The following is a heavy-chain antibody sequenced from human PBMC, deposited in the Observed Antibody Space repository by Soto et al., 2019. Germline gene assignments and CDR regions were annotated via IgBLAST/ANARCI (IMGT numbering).Heavy chain of an antibody. J-gene: IGHJ6*02. CDR3: ASPLPIAAAGHYYYYYGMDV. CDR2: INSGNGNT. CDR1: GYTFTNYV. D-gene: IGHD6-13*01. V-gene: IGHV1-3*01. Sequence: ASVKVSCKTSGYTFTNYVVDWVRQAPGQGLEWMGWINSGNGNTKYSEKFQGRVTITADESTSTAYMELSSLRSEDTAVYYCASPLPIAAAGHYYYYYGMDVWGQGTTVTVSS.